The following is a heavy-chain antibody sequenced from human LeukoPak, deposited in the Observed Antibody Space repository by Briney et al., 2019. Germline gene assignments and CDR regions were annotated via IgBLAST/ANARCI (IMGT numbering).Heavy chain of an antibody. D-gene: IGHD3-10*01. J-gene: IGHJ1*01. CDR2: IYPGDSET. CDR1: GYRFTSYW. V-gene: IGHV5-51*01. Sequence: GESLKISCKGSGYRFTSYWIGWVRQMPGKGLEWMGIIYPGDSETKYSPSLQGQVTISADRSISTAYLQWSSLKASDTAMYYCARLFWFGDGGYFQHWGQGTLVTVSS. CDR3: ARLFWFGDGGYFQH.